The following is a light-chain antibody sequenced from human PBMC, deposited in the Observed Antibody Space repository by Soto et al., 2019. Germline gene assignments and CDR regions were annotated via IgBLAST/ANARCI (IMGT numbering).Light chain of an antibody. CDR2: EVT. V-gene: IGLV2-14*01. Sequence: QSALTQPASVSGSPGQSITLSCAGTTNDIGSYNYVSWFQQHPGEAPKLIIFEVTHRPSGISTRFSGSKSGNTASLTISDLQAEDEALYYCSSFAGSYTYVFGGGTKLTVL. J-gene: IGLJ1*01. CDR1: TNDIGSYNY. CDR3: SSFAGSYTYV.